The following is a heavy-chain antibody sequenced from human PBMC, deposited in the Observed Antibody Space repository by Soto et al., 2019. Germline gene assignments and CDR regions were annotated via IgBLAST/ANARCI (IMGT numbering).Heavy chain of an antibody. J-gene: IGHJ3*02. Sequence: QVQLVESGGGVVQPGRSLRLSCAASGFTFSSYGMHWVRQAPGKGLERVAVISYDGSNKYYADSVKGRFTISRDNSKNTLYLQMQRMGAANTAVYYCAKLGYYYGSGRYYPVSSAFDIWGPGKMGTVSS. V-gene: IGHV3-30*18. CDR2: ISYDGSNK. D-gene: IGHD3-10*01. CDR3: AKLGYYYGSGRYYPVSSAFDI. CDR1: GFTFSSYG.